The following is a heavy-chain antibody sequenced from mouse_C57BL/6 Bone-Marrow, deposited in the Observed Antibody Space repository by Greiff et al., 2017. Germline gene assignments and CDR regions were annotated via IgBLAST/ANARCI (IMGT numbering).Heavy chain of an antibody. D-gene: IGHD1-1*01. J-gene: IGHJ3*01. V-gene: IGHV1-55*01. CDR1: GYTFTSYW. Sequence: VQLQQSGAELVKPGASVKMSCKASGYTFTSYWITWVKQRPGHGLEWFGDIYPGSGSTNYNEKFKSKATLTVDTSSSTAYMQLSSLTSEDSAVYYCARWGYGSSYGFAYWGQGTLVTVSA. CDR2: IYPGSGST. CDR3: ARWGYGSSYGFAY.